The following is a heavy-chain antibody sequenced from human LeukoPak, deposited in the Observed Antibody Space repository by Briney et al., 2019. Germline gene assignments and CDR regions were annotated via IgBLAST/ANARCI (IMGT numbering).Heavy chain of an antibody. Sequence: SETLSLTCTVSGGSISSSSYYWGWIRQPPGKGLEWIGSIYHSGSTYYNPSLKSRVTISVDTSKNQFSLKLSSVTAADTAVYYCARLLFLHAFGIWGQGTMVTVSS. D-gene: IGHD2/OR15-2a*01. V-gene: IGHV4-39*07. CDR2: IYHSGST. CDR1: GGSISSSSYY. CDR3: ARLLFLHAFGI. J-gene: IGHJ3*02.